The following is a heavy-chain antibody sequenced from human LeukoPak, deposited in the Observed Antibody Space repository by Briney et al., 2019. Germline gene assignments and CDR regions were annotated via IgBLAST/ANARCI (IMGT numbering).Heavy chain of an antibody. CDR3: ARVVGYCSGGSCYPSDY. J-gene: IGHJ4*02. CDR2: INHSGST. CDR1: GGSFSGYY. V-gene: IGHV4-34*01. Sequence: PSETLSLTCAVYGGSFSGYYWSWLRQPPGKGLEWIGEINHSGSTNYNPSLKSRVTISVDTSKNQFSLKPSSVTAADMAVYYCARVVGYCSGGSCYPSDYWGQGTLVTVSS. D-gene: IGHD2-15*01.